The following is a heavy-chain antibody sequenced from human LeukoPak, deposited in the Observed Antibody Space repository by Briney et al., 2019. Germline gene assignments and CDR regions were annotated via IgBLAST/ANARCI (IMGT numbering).Heavy chain of an antibody. Sequence: SETLSLTCAVSGGSISSGGYSWSWIRQPPGKGLEWIGYIYHSGSTYYNPSLKSRVTISVDRSKSQFSLKLSSVTAADTAVYYCARGVTGRLNYWGQGTLVTVSS. CDR1: GGSISSGGYS. CDR3: ARGVTGRLNY. J-gene: IGHJ4*02. V-gene: IGHV4-30-2*01. D-gene: IGHD1-1*01. CDR2: IYHSGST.